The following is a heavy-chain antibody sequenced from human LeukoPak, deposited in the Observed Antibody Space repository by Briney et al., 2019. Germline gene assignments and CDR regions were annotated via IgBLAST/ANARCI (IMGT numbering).Heavy chain of an antibody. CDR3: AREELYYDFSSHMDV. D-gene: IGHD3-3*01. J-gene: IGHJ6*03. CDR1: GGTFSSYA. V-gene: IGHV1-69*13. CDR2: IIPIFGTA. Sequence: GASVKVSCKASGGTFSSYAISWVRQAPGQGLEWMGGIIPIFGTANYAQKFQGRVTITADESTSTAYMELSSLRSEDTAVYYCAREELYYDFSSHMDVWGKGTTVTISS.